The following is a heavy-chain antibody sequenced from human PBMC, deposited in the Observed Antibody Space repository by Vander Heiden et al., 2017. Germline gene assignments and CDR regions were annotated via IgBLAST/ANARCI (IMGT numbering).Heavy chain of an antibody. V-gene: IGHV1-69*01. CDR1: GGTFSSYA. J-gene: IGHJ4*02. D-gene: IGHD3-10*01. CDR2: IIPIFGTA. CDR3: ARDIGAGSDRMPYFDD. Sequence: QVQLVQSGAEVKKPGSSVKVSCKASGGTFSSYAISWVRQAPGQGLEWMGGIIPIFGTAKYAQKGQGRVTITADESTSTADMERSSMRSEATAVYYCARDIGAGSDRMPYFDDWGQGTMVTVYS.